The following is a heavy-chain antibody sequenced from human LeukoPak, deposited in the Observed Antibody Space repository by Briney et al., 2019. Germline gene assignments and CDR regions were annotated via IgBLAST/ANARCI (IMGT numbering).Heavy chain of an antibody. J-gene: IGHJ4*02. CDR3: AREGDHDSSGYYFDY. CDR2: IIPIFGIA. CDR1: GGTFSSYA. D-gene: IGHD3-22*01. Sequence: ASVKVSCKASGGTFSSYAISWVRQAPGQGLEWMGRIIPIFGIANYAQKFQGRVTITADKSTSTAYMELSSLRSEDTAVYYCAREGDHDSSGYYFDYWGQGTLVTVSS. V-gene: IGHV1-69*04.